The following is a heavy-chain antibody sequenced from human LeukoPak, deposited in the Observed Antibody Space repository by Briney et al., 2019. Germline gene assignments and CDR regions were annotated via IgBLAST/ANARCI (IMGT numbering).Heavy chain of an antibody. CDR1: GGSISSGGYS. CDR3: ARGHFSWGLDY. CDR2: IYHSGST. V-gene: IGHV4-30-2*01. J-gene: IGHJ4*02. D-gene: IGHD6-13*01. Sequence: PSETLSLTCAVSGGSISSGGYSWSWIRQPPGKGLEWIGYIYHSGSTYYNPSLKSRATISVDRSKNQFSLKLSSVTAADTAVYYCARGHFSWGLDYWGQGTLVTVSS.